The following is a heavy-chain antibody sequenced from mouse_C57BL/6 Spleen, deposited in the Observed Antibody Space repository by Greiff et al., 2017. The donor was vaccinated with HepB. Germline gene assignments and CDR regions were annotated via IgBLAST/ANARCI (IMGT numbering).Heavy chain of an antibody. D-gene: IGHD2-3*01. J-gene: IGHJ4*01. CDR2: ISSGSSTI. CDR1: GFTFSDYG. Sequence: DVMLVESGGGLVKPGGSLKLSCAASGFTFSDYGMHWVRQAPEKGLEWVAYISSGSSTIYYADTVKGRFTISRDNAKNTLFLQRTSLRSEDTAMYYCARDGYPYAMDYWGQGTSVTVSS. CDR3: ARDGYPYAMDY. V-gene: IGHV5-17*01.